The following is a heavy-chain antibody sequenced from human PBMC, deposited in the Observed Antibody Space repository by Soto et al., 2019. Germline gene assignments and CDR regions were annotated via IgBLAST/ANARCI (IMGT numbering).Heavy chain of an antibody. Sequence: SETLSLTCTVSGGSIGSYYWSWIRQPPGKGREWIGYIYYSGSTNYNPSLKSRVTISVDTSKNQFSLKLSSVTAADTAVYYCARVSGYCSGGSCCGAFDIWGQGTMVTVSS. CDR3: ARVSGYCSGGSCCGAFDI. CDR2: IYYSGST. CDR1: GGSIGSYY. J-gene: IGHJ3*02. V-gene: IGHV4-59*01. D-gene: IGHD2-15*01.